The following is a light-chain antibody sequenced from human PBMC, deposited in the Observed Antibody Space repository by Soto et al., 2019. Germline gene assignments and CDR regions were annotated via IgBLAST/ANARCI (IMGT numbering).Light chain of an antibody. J-gene: IGKJ1*01. V-gene: IGKV3-20*01. CDR2: GTS. Sequence: EIVLTQSPGTLSLSPGERATLSCRASQSVSSSYLAWYQHKPGRAPRLLIDGTSSRATGIPDRFSGSGSGTDFTLTISSLEPEDLAVYYCQQYGSLVTFGQGTKVEI. CDR1: QSVSSSY. CDR3: QQYGSLVT.